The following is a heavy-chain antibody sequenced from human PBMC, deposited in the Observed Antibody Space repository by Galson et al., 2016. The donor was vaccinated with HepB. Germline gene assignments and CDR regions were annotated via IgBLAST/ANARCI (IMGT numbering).Heavy chain of an antibody. CDR3: ARDQGSGFREWFYYYGMDV. Sequence: SLRLSCAVSGFTFSTYSMNWVRQAPGKGLEWVSSISSSSNYIYYADSVRGRFTMSRDNAKNSLYLQMNSQRAEDTAVYYCARDQGSGFREWFYYYGMDVWGKGTTVTVSS. CDR2: ISSSSNYI. V-gene: IGHV3-21*01. D-gene: IGHD3-10*01. J-gene: IGHJ6*04. CDR1: GFTFSTYS.